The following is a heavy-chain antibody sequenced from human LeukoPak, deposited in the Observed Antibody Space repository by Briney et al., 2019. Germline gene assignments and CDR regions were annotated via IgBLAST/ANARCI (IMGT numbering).Heavy chain of an antibody. J-gene: IGHJ4*02. V-gene: IGHV3-7*01. Sequence: PGGSLRLSCAASGFTFSGYWMNWVRQAPERGLEWVANINQDGSRKHSVDSVNGRFTIYRDNAKNSVHLQMNSLRDEDTAVYYCGRGPSGYNAGEFDSWGQGILVTVSS. CDR3: GRGPSGYNAGEFDS. CDR1: GFTFSGYW. CDR2: INQDGSRK. D-gene: IGHD5-18*01.